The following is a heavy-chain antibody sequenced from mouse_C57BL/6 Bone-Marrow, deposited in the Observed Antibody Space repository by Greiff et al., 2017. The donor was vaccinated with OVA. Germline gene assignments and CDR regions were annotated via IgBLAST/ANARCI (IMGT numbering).Heavy chain of an antibody. CDR2: IWSDGST. Sequence: VQGVESGPGLVAPSQSLSITCTVSGFSLTSYGVHWVRQPPGKGLEWLVVIWSDGSTNYNSALKSRLSISKDNSKSQVFLKMNSLQTDDTAMYYCARHRWLLGYFDVWGTGTTVTVSS. J-gene: IGHJ1*03. CDR1: GFSLTSYG. D-gene: IGHD2-3*01. V-gene: IGHV2-6-1*01. CDR3: ARHRWLLGYFDV.